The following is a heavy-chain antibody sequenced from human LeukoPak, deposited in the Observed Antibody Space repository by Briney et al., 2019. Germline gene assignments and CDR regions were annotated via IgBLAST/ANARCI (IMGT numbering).Heavy chain of an antibody. J-gene: IGHJ4*02. V-gene: IGHV3-21*01. CDR2: ISSSSSYI. D-gene: IGHD1-26*01. CDR3: ARDPEGGSYYPDY. Sequence: GGSLRLSCAASGFTFSSYSMNWVRQAPGKGLEWVSSISSSSSYIYYADSVKGRFTISRDNAKNSLYLQMNSLGAEDTAVYYCARDPEGGSYYPDYWGQGTLVTVSS. CDR1: GFTFSSYS.